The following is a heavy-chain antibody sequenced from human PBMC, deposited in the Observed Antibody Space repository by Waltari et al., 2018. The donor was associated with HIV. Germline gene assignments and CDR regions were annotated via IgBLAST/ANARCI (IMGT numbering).Heavy chain of an antibody. D-gene: IGHD3-9*01. CDR2: ISGNGGNK. CDR3: AKASRSTFDGYGMDV. J-gene: IGHJ6*02. Sequence: EVQLVESGGVVVQPGGSLRLSCAASGFTFDDYAMHWVRQAPGKGLEWVSLISGNGGNKLYADSVKGRFTIYRDNSKNSLYLQMNSLRAEDTALYYCAKASRSTFDGYGMDVWGQGTTVTVSS. V-gene: IGHV3-43D*04. CDR1: GFTFDDYA.